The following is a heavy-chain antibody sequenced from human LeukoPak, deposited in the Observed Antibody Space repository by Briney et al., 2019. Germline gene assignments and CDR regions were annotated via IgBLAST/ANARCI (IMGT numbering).Heavy chain of an antibody. CDR3: ARDSTRGAPNYYFDY. Sequence: ASVKVSCKAFGYTFTSNYMHWVRQAPGQGPEWMGVISPSGGSTTYAQKFQDRLTLTRDMSTTTVYMELSGLRSEDTAVYYCARDSTRGAPNYYFDYWGQGTLVTVSS. CDR1: GYTFTSNY. J-gene: IGHJ4*02. V-gene: IGHV1-46*01. CDR2: ISPSGGST. D-gene: IGHD3-10*01.